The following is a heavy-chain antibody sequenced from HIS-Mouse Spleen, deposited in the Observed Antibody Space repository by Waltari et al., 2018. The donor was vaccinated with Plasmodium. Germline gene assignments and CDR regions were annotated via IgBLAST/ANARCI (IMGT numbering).Heavy chain of an antibody. Sequence: QLQLQESGPGLVKPSETLSLTCTVSGGHISSSSYYWGWIRQPPGKGREWIGSIYYSGSTYYNPSLKSRVTISVDTSKNQFSLKLSSVTAADTAVYYCARDRITGTSYFDYWGQGTLVTVSS. V-gene: IGHV4-39*07. J-gene: IGHJ4*02. CDR1: GGHISSSSYY. CDR2: IYYSGST. CDR3: ARDRITGTSYFDY. D-gene: IGHD1-7*01.